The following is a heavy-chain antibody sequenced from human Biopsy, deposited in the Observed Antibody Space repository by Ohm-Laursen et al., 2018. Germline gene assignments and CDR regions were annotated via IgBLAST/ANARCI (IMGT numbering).Heavy chain of an antibody. CDR1: GFTFDDYA. D-gene: IGHD3-10*01. Sequence: SLRLSCAASGFTFDDYAMHWVRQVPGKGLEWVSGISWNSDDIGYADSVKGRFTISRDNAKNSLYLQMNSLRAEDTAVYYCARSRGSSGIATIYYYGMDVWGQGTTVTVSS. CDR2: ISWNSDDI. J-gene: IGHJ6*02. CDR3: ARSRGSSGIATIYYYGMDV. V-gene: IGHV3-9*01.